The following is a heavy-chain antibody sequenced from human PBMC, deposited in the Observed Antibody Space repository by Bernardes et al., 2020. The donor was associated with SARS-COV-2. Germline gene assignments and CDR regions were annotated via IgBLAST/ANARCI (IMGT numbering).Heavy chain of an antibody. CDR1: GFTFSSYA. Sequence: GSLRLSCAASGFTFSSYAMSWVRQAPGKGLEWVSAISGSGGSTYYADSVKGRFTISRDNSKNTLYLQMNSLRAEDTAVYYCAKDPFYDFWSGYYFDYWGQGTLVTVSS. D-gene: IGHD3-3*01. CDR3: AKDPFYDFWSGYYFDY. J-gene: IGHJ4*02. V-gene: IGHV3-23*01. CDR2: ISGSGGST.